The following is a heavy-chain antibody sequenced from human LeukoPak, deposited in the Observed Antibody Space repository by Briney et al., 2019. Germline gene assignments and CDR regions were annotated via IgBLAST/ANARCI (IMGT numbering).Heavy chain of an antibody. Sequence: PETLSLTCAVYGGSFSGYYWSWIRQPPGKGLGWIGEINHSGSTNYNPSLKSRVTISVDTSKNQFSLKLSSVTAADTAVYYCARGRSWYGDSYFDYWGQGTLVTVSS. CDR1: GGSFSGYY. CDR3: ARGRSWYGDSYFDY. CDR2: INHSGST. D-gene: IGHD4-17*01. J-gene: IGHJ4*02. V-gene: IGHV4-34*01.